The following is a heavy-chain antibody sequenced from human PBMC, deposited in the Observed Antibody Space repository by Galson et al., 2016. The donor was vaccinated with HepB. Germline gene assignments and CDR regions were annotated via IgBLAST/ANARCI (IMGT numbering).Heavy chain of an antibody. CDR1: GLTFSNFW. D-gene: IGHD1-1*01. CDR3: ARAYQYTLDY. Sequence: SLRLSCAASGLTFSNFWMTWVRQAPGKGLEWVAHINQDGTEKHYLDSVRGRFTISRDNAKSSLFLQMNSLRAEDTAVYFCARAYQYTLDYWGQGTLVTVSS. V-gene: IGHV3-7*04. CDR2: INQDGTEK. J-gene: IGHJ4*02.